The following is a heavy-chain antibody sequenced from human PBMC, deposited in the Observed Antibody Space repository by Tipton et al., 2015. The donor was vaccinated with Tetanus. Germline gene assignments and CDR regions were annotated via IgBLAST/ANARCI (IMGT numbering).Heavy chain of an antibody. CDR2: IYYSGST. CDR3: ARDFNSWADDAFDI. V-gene: IGHV4-39*07. Sequence: TLSLTCTVSGGSISSSSYYWGWIRQPPGKGLEWIGSIYYSGSTYYNPSLKSRVTISVDTSKNQFSLKLSSVTVADTAVYYCARDFNSWADDAFDIWGQGTMVTVSS. CDR1: GGSISSSSYY. D-gene: IGHD2/OR15-2a*01. J-gene: IGHJ3*02.